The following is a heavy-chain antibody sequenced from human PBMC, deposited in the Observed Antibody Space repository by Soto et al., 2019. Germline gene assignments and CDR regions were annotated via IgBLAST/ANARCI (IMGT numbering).Heavy chain of an antibody. V-gene: IGHV3-23*01. CDR3: AKDLIRYFDWLLFSD. CDR2: ISGSGGST. J-gene: IGHJ4*02. CDR1: GFTFSSYA. Sequence: PGGSLRLSCAASGFTFSSYAMSWVRQAPGKGLEWVSAISGSGGSTYYADSVKGRFTISRDNSKNTLYLQMNSLRAEDTAVYYCAKDLIRYFDWLLFSDWGQGTLVTVSS. D-gene: IGHD3-9*01.